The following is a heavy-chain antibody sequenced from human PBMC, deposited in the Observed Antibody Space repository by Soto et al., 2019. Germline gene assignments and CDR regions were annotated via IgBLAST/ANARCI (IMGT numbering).Heavy chain of an antibody. D-gene: IGHD6-19*01. CDR3: AKVRGIAVAGTLNY. Sequence: GGSLRLSCAASGFTFSSYAMSWVRQAPGKGLEWVSAISGSGGSTYYADSVKGRFTISRDNSKNTLYLQMHSLRAEDTAVYYCAKVRGIAVAGTLNYWGQGTLVTVSS. CDR2: ISGSGGST. J-gene: IGHJ4*02. V-gene: IGHV3-23*01. CDR1: GFTFSSYA.